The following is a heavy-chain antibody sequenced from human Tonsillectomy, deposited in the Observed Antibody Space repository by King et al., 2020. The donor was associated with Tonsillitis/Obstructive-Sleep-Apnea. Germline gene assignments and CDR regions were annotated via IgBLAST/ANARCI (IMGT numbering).Heavy chain of an antibody. Sequence: QLQESGPGLVKPSETLSLTCTVSVGSISSYYWSWIRQPPGKGLEWIGYIVYSGRTKNNPSFKSRVTISVDASKNQFSLKLISVTAADTAVYYCARTAAAHYYYYYYMDVWGKGTTVTVSS. CDR1: VGSISSYY. D-gene: IGHD6-13*01. CDR3: ARTAAAHYYYYYYMDV. CDR2: IVYSGRT. J-gene: IGHJ6*03. V-gene: IGHV4-59*01.